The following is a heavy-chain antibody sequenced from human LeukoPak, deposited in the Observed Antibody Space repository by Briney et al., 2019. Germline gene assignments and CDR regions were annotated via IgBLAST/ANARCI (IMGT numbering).Heavy chain of an antibody. CDR3: ARHYSNSGSYHDAFDI. V-gene: IGHV3-48*02. J-gene: IGHJ3*02. CDR1: GFTFSTCG. CDR2: ISGSSFTI. D-gene: IGHD3-10*01. Sequence: EGSLRLSCAASGFTFSTCGMNWVRQAPGKGLEWVSYISGSSFTIYYADSVKGRFTISRDNAKNSLYLQMNSLRDEDTAVYYCARHYSNSGSYHDAFDIWGQGTLVTVSS.